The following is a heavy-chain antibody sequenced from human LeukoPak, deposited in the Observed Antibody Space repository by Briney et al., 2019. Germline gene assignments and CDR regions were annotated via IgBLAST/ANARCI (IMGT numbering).Heavy chain of an antibody. CDR3: ARVGYGDYKFDY. V-gene: IGHV3-21*01. CDR2: ISSSSSYI. CDR1: GFTFSSYS. J-gene: IGHJ4*02. Sequence: PGGSLRLSCAASGFTFSSYSMNWVRQAPGKGLEWVSSISSSSSYIYYADSVKGRFTISRDNAKNSLYLQMSSLRAEDTAVYYCARVGYGDYKFDYWGQGTLVTVSS. D-gene: IGHD4-17*01.